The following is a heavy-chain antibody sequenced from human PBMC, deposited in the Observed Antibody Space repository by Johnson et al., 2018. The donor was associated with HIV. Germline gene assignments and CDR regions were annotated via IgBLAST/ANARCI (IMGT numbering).Heavy chain of an antibody. D-gene: IGHD3-3*01. CDR2: ISYDGSNK. CDR1: GFTFSSYA. CDR3: ARAGGIFGVEDAFDI. Sequence: QVHLVESGGGVVQPGRSLRLSCAASGFTFSSYAMHWVRQAPGKGLEWVAVISYDGSNKYYADSVKGRFTISRDNSKNTLYLQMNSLRAEDTAVYYCARAGGIFGVEDAFDIWGQGTMVTVSS. V-gene: IGHV3-30*04. J-gene: IGHJ3*02.